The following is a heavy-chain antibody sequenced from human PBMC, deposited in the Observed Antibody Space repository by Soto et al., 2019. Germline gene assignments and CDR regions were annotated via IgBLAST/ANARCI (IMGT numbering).Heavy chain of an antibody. Sequence: ASVKVSCKASGGTFSSYAISWVRQAPGQGLEWMGWINPNSGGTNYAQKFQGWVTMTRDTSISTAYMELSRLRSDDTAVYYCAREDLHNFDYWGQGTLVTVSS. CDR3: AREDLHNFDY. CDR2: INPNSGGT. D-gene: IGHD4-4*01. J-gene: IGHJ4*02. CDR1: GGTFSSYA. V-gene: IGHV1-2*04.